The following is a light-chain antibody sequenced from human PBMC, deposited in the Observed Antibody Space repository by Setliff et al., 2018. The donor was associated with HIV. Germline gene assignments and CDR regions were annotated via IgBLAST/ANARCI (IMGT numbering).Light chain of an antibody. J-gene: IGLJ1*01. Sequence: QSALAQPPSASGTPGQRVTISCSGSFSSLGRNTVNWYQQLPGTAPKLLIFANFQRPSGVPDRFSGSKSGTSASLVISGLQSEGESEYYCAAWDDSLNGYVFGTGTKV. CDR2: ANF. CDR3: AAWDDSLNGYV. V-gene: IGLV1-44*01. CDR1: FSSLGRNT.